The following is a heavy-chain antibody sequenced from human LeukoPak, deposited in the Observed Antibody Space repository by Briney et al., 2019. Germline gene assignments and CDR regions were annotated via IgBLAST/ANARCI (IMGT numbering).Heavy chain of an antibody. J-gene: IGHJ4*02. V-gene: IGHV3-30*02. CDR2: IRYDGSDK. D-gene: IGHD3-10*01. CDR1: GFTFNNYG. Sequence: PGGSLRLSCAASGFTFNNYGMHWVRQAPGKGLEWVAFIRYDGSDKDYADSVKGRLTISRDNSKKTLYLQMNSLRAEDTAVYYCARGLSELLWFGELAYYFDYWGQGTPVTVSS. CDR3: ARGLSELLWFGELAYYFDY.